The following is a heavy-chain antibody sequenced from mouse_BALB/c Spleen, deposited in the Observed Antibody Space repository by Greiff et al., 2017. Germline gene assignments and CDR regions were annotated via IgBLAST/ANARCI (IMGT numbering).Heavy chain of an antibody. CDR1: GFSLTSYG. D-gene: IGHD2-4*01. CDR3: ARASYYDYDERSLDY. Sequence: VMLVESGPGLVAPSQSLSITCTVSGFSLTSYGVHWVRQPPGKGLEWLGVIWAGGSTNYNSALMSRLSISKDNSKSQVFLKMNSLQTDDTAMYYCARASYYDYDERSLDYWGQGTTLTVSS. CDR2: IWAGGST. V-gene: IGHV2-9*02. J-gene: IGHJ2*01.